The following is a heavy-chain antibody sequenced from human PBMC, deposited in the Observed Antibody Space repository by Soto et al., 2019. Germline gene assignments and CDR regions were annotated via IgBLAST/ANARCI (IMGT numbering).Heavy chain of an antibody. CDR1: GGSISSGDYY. V-gene: IGHV4-30-4*01. CDR2: IYYSGST. Sequence: QVQLQESGPGLVKPSQTLSLTCTVSGGSISSGDYYWSWIRQPPGKGLEWIGYIYYSGSTYYNPSLKSRVNISVNTSKNQFSLKLSSVTAADPAVYYCARTGPYYYYGMDVWGQGTTVTVSS. J-gene: IGHJ6*02. CDR3: ARTGPYYYYGMDV.